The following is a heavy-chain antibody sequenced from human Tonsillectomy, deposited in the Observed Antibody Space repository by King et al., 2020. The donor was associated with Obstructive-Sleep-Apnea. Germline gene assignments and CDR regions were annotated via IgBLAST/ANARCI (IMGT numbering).Heavy chain of an antibody. D-gene: IGHD5-18*01. CDR3: ARASNVDTAMGSGGY. CDR1: GGSFSGYH. CDR2: INHSGST. V-gene: IGHV4-34*01. J-gene: IGHJ4*02. Sequence: VQLNQWGAGLLKPSETLSLPCAVYGGSFSGYHWSWIRQPPGKGLEWIGEINHSGSTNYNPSLKSRVTISVDTSKNQFSLKLTSVTAADTAVYFCARASNVDTAMGSGGYWGQGTLVTVSS.